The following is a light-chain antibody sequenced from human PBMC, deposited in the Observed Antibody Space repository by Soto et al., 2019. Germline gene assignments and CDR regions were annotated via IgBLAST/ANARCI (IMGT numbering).Light chain of an antibody. J-gene: IGKJ1*01. CDR1: QSFSSNY. CDR3: QQYGSSPRT. Sequence: EIVLTRSPGALSLSPGERATLSCRASQSFSSNYLAWYQQKPGQAPRLLIYGASSRASGIPDRFSGSGSGTDFTLTISRLEPEDFAVYYCQQYGSSPRTFGQGTKVDIK. CDR2: GAS. V-gene: IGKV3-20*01.